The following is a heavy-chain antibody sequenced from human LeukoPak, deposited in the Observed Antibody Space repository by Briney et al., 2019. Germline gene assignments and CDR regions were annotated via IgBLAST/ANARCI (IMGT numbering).Heavy chain of an antibody. CDR3: ATERGYLLYSAFDY. CDR1: GFIFSNAW. CDR2: IRSKVDGGTT. D-gene: IGHD2-8*01. V-gene: IGHV3-15*01. J-gene: IGHJ4*02. Sequence: GESLRLSCVGSGFIFSNAWMNWVRQAPGKGLEWVGRIRSKVDGGTTDYADSVRGRFIMSREDSQNTLVLQMNNLKSEDTAVYYCATERGYLLYSAFDYWGLGTVVIVSS.